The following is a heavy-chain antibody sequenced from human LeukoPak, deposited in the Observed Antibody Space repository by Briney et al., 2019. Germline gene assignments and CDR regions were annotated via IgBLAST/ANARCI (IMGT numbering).Heavy chain of an antibody. Sequence: PGGSLRLSCAASGFTFSSYAMNWVRQAPGKGLEWVSGISGTGSSTYYVDSAKGRFTISRDNPKDTLFLQLNSLTAADTAMYFCAKASVAIPQYCNSWGQGTLVTVSS. D-gene: IGHD2-2*02. CDR3: AKASVAIPQYCNS. CDR2: ISGTGSST. CDR1: GFTFSSYA. J-gene: IGHJ5*02. V-gene: IGHV3-23*01.